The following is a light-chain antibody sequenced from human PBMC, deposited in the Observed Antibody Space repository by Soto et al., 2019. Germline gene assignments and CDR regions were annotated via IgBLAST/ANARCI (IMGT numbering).Light chain of an antibody. CDR1: QSVSSN. V-gene: IGKV3-15*01. CDR3: QQYNNLPLT. J-gene: IGKJ4*01. CDR2: GAS. Sequence: EIVMAQSPATLSVSPGERATLSCRASQSVSSNLAWYQQKPGQAPRLLIYGASTRATGIPARFSGSGSGTEFTLTISILQSEDFTVYYCQQYNNLPLTFGGGTKVEIK.